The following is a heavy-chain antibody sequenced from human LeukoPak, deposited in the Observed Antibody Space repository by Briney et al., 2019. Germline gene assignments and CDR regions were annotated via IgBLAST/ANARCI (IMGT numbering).Heavy chain of an antibody. Sequence: GGSLILSCAASGFTFGNYWMHWVRHAPGKGLVWVSRINSDGSSIISADSVKGRLTISRDNAKNSLFLQMNSLRAEDTAVYYCARVGDRSGYYYWFDPWGQGTLVTVPS. J-gene: IGHJ5*02. V-gene: IGHV3-74*01. CDR1: GFTFGNYW. CDR3: ARVGDRSGYYYWFDP. CDR2: INSDGSSI. D-gene: IGHD3-22*01.